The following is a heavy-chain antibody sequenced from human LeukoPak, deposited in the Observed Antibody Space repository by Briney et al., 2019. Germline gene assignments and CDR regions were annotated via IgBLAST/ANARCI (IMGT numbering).Heavy chain of an antibody. CDR3: AKDGSTVTTRGYFDY. D-gene: IGHD4-17*01. Sequence: GGSLRLSCAASGFTFSSYEMNWVRQAPGKGLEWVSAISGSGGNTYYADSVKGRFTISRDNSKNTLYLQMNSLRAEDTAVYYCAKDGSTVTTRGYFDYWGQGTLVTVSS. CDR2: ISGSGGNT. V-gene: IGHV3-23*01. J-gene: IGHJ4*02. CDR1: GFTFSSYE.